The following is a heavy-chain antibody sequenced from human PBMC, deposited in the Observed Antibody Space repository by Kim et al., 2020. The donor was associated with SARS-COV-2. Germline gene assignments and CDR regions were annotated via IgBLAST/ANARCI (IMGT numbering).Heavy chain of an antibody. J-gene: IGHJ4*02. CDR2: IYYSGST. CDR1: GGSISSSSYY. CDR3: ATYYRFEYYGSGSYPFFDY. V-gene: IGHV4-39*01. Sequence: SETLSLTCTVSGGSISSSSYYWGWIRQPPGKGLEWIGSIYYSGSTYYNPSLKSRVTISVDTSKNQFSLKLSSVTAADTAVYYCATYYRFEYYGSGSYPFFDYWGQGTLVTVSS. D-gene: IGHD3-10*01.